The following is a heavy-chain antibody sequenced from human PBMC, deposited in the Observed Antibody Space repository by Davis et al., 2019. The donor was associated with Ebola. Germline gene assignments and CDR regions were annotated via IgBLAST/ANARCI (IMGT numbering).Heavy chain of an antibody. D-gene: IGHD4-11*01. CDR3: AKGRSNWHDAFDI. Sequence: PGGSLRLSCAASGFTFSTYAMSWVRQAPGKGLEWVSTITGSGDTTYNADSVKGRFTISRDNSRNTLSLQLNSLRAEDTAVYYCAKGRSNWHDAFDIWGQGTLVTVSS. CDR2: ITGSGDTT. CDR1: GFTFSTYA. J-gene: IGHJ3*02. V-gene: IGHV3-23*01.